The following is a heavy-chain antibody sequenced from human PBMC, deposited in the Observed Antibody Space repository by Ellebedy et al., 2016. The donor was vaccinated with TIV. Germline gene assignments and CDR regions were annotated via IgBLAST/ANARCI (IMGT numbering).Heavy chain of an antibody. CDR1: GGSISSYY. Sequence: SETLSLTCTVSGGSISSYYWSWIRQSPGKGLEWIGHIHYTGGTDYMASLRSRATISVDTSRNQFTLTLTSVTAADTAVYYCATGFWYFDLWGRGTLVTVSS. V-gene: IGHV4-59*01. D-gene: IGHD1-1*01. CDR2: IHYTGGT. J-gene: IGHJ2*01. CDR3: ATGFWYFDL.